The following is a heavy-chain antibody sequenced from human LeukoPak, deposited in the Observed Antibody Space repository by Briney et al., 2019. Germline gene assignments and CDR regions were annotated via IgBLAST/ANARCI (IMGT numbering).Heavy chain of an antibody. CDR3: ARVAGGDYDYYFDY. D-gene: IGHD4-17*01. Sequence: GGSLRLSCAASGFTFSSYEMNWVRQAPGKGLEWVSYISSSGSTIYYADSVKGRFTISRDNAKNSLYLQMNSLRAEDTALYYCARVAGGDYDYYFDYWGQGTLVTVSS. V-gene: IGHV3-48*03. CDR1: GFTFSSYE. CDR2: ISSSGSTI. J-gene: IGHJ4*02.